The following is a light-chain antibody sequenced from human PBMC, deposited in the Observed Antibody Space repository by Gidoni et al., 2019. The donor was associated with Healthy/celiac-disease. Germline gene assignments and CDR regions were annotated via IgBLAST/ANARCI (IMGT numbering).Light chain of an antibody. CDR3: CSYAGSSTLV. CDR2: EVS. CDR1: SSDVGSSNL. Sequence: QSALTQPASVSASPGPSITISCTGTSSDVGSSNLVSWYQQHPGKAPKLMIYEVSKRPSGVSNRFSGSKSGNTASLTISGLQAEDEADYYCCSYAGSSTLVFGGGTKLTVL. J-gene: IGLJ3*02. V-gene: IGLV2-23*02.